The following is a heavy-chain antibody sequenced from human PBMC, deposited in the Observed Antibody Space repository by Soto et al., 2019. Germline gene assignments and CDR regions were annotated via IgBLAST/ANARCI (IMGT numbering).Heavy chain of an antibody. CDR1: GFTFSSNS. J-gene: IGHJ4*02. CDR3: VLRAGDY. V-gene: IGHV3-23*01. CDR2: IGAGDDTT. Sequence: EVQLMESGGGVARPGGSLRLSCATSGFTFSSNSMNWVRQVPGKRLEWVSRIGAGDDTTYYTDSVEGRFTTSRDDSKGTLYLQMNRLKVEDTAIYFCVLRAGDYWGQGTLVTVSS. D-gene: IGHD3-9*01.